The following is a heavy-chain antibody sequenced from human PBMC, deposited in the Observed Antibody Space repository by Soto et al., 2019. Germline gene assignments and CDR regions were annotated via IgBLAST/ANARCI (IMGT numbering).Heavy chain of an antibody. D-gene: IGHD1-26*01. CDR2: ISGSGGST. CDR1: GFTFSSYA. CDR3: ANAVNMGGDY. V-gene: IGHV3-23*01. Sequence: EVQLLESGGGLVQPGGSLRLSCAASGFTFSSYAMSWVRQAPGKGLEWVSAISGSGGSTYYADSVKGRFTISRDNSKNTLCLQMNSLRADDTAVYYCANAVNMGGDYWGQGTLVNVSS. J-gene: IGHJ4*02.